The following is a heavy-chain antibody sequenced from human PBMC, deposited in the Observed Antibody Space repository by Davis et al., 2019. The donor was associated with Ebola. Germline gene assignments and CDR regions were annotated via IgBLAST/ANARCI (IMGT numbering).Heavy chain of an antibody. V-gene: IGHV5-51*01. CDR1: GYRFTKCW. D-gene: IGHD3-22*01. J-gene: IGHJ2*01. CDR2: IYPGDSDT. CDR3: ARLDSTGYYYLSRYFDL. Sequence: GESLKISCQGSGYRFTKCWIGWVRQMPGKGLEWMGIIYPGDSDTRYSPSFQGQVTISADKSISTAYLQWSSLKASDTAMYYCARLDSTGYYYLSRYFDLWGRGTLVTVSS.